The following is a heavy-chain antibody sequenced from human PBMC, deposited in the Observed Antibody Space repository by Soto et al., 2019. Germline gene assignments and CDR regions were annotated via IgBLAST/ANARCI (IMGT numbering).Heavy chain of an antibody. D-gene: IGHD3-10*01. CDR3: ARHGSGSYYRDWFDP. CDR1: GGSISSGDYY. V-gene: IGHV4-30-4*01. Sequence: QVQLQESGPGLVKPSQTLSLTCTVSGGSISSGDYYWSWIRQPPGKGLEWIGYIYYSGTTYYNPSLESRITMSVDTSKNQFSMKLSSVTAADTAVYSCARHGSGSYYRDWFDPWGQGTLVTVSS. CDR2: IYYSGTT. J-gene: IGHJ5*02.